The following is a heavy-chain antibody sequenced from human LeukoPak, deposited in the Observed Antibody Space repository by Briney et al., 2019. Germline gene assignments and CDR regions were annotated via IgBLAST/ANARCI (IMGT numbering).Heavy chain of an antibody. Sequence: ASVKVSCKASGGSFRSSTFAWVRQAPGRGLEWMGGIIPIFGTVNYALDFQGRATITTDESTSTVYMELSSLISEDTAMYYCARGPLHVALSSGYLKWLDPWGQGSLVTVSS. J-gene: IGHJ5*02. CDR1: GGSFRSST. V-gene: IGHV1-69*05. CDR3: ARGPLHVALSSGYLKWLDP. CDR2: IIPIFGTV. D-gene: IGHD3-22*01.